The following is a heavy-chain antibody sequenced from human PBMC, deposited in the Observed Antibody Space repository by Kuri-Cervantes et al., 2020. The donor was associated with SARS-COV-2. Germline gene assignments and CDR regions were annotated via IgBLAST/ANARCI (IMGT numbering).Heavy chain of an antibody. Sequence: GESLKISCAASGFTFSSYAMSWVRQAPGKGLEWVSAISGSGGSTYYADSVKGRLPISRDNSKNTLYLQMNSLRAEDTAVYYCAKEAGSYYYDSSGLYYFDYWGQGTLVTVSS. V-gene: IGHV3-23*01. J-gene: IGHJ4*02. D-gene: IGHD3-22*01. CDR2: ISGSGGST. CDR3: AKEAGSYYYDSSGLYYFDY. CDR1: GFTFSSYA.